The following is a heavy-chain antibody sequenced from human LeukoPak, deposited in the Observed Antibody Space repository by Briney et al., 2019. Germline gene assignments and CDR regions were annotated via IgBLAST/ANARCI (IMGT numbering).Heavy chain of an antibody. CDR2: IYYSGST. CDR3: ARSILRYYYNASGYYPHYFDY. Sequence: SETLSLTCTVSGYSISSGFYWGWIRQPPGKGLEWIGSIYYSGSTYYNPSLKSRVTISVDTSKNQFSLKLSSVTAADTAVYYCARSILRYYYNASGYYPHYFDYWGQGVLVTVSS. CDR1: GYSISSGFY. V-gene: IGHV4-38-2*02. J-gene: IGHJ4*02. D-gene: IGHD3-22*01.